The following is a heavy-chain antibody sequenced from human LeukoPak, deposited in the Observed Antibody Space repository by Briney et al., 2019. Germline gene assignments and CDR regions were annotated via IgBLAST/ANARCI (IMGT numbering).Heavy chain of an antibody. CDR1: GFTFRNHG. J-gene: IGHJ4*02. CDR2: IWYNGSNK. CDR3: ARDRSVDYFDY. Sequence: GGSLRLSCAASGFTFRNHGMHWVRQAPGKGLEWVAVIWYNGSNKYYADSVKGRFTVSRDNSKNTLYLQMNSLRAEDTAVYYCARDRSVDYFDYWGQGILVTVSS. D-gene: IGHD6-19*01. V-gene: IGHV3-33*01.